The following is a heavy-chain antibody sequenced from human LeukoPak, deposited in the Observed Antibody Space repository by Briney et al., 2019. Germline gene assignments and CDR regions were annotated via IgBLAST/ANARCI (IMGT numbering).Heavy chain of an antibody. J-gene: IGHJ4*02. CDR1: GFTFSSCA. Sequence: GGSLRLSCAASGFTFSSCAMSWVRQAPGKGLEWVSGISGSGGGPIYADSVKGRFTISRDNSKNTLYLQMNSLRAEDTALYYCAKRMTAVTNFDYWGQGTLVTVSS. V-gene: IGHV3-23*01. CDR2: ISGSGGGP. D-gene: IGHD4-17*01. CDR3: AKRMTAVTNFDY.